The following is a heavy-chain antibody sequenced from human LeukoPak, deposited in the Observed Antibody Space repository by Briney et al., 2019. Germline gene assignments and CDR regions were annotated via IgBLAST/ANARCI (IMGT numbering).Heavy chain of an antibody. CDR3: ARGLSGYASSLGY. V-gene: IGHV3-74*01. CDR2: INSDGSST. CDR1: GFTFSSYE. J-gene: IGHJ4*02. Sequence: SGGSLRLSCAASGFTFSSYEMNWVRQAPGKGLGWVSRINSDGSSTSYADSVRGRFSISRDNAKNTLYLQMNSLRAEDTAVYYCARGLSGYASSLGYWGQGTLVTVSA. D-gene: IGHD6-6*01.